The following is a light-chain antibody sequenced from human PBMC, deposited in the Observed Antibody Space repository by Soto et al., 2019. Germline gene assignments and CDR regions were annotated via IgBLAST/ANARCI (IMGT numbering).Light chain of an antibody. J-gene: IGKJ1*01. CDR3: QQYASSTWT. CDR2: GAS. Sequence: EIVMTQSPATLSVSPGERATLSFRANQSVSSNLAWYQQKPGQAPRLLIYGASTRATGIPDRFSGSGSGTDFTLTISRLEPEDFAVYYCQQYASSTWTFGLGTKVDIK. CDR1: QSVSSN. V-gene: IGKV3-20*01.